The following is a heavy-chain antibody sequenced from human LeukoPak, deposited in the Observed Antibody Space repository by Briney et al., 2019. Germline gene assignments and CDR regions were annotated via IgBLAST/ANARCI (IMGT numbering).Heavy chain of an antibody. D-gene: IGHD6-13*01. CDR2: MNPNSGNT. J-gene: IGHJ6*02. Sequence: ASVKVSCKASGYTFTSYDINWVRQATGQGPEWMGWMNPNSGNTGYAQKFQGRVTMTRNTSISTAYMELSSLRSEDTAVYYCALLPGIAAAGTPYYYYYGMDVWGQGTTVTVSS. CDR1: GYTFTSYD. CDR3: ALLPGIAAAGTPYYYYYGMDV. V-gene: IGHV1-8*01.